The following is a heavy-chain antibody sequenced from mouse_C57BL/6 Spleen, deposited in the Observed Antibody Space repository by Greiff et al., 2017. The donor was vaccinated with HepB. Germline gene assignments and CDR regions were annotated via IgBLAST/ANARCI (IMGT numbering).Heavy chain of an antibody. Sequence: VKVVESGPELVKPGASVKISCKASGYAFSSSWMNWVKQRPGKGLEWIGRIYPGDGDTNYNGKFKGKATLTADKSSSTAYMQLSSLTSEDSAVYFCAREGGYWGQGTTLTVSS. CDR2: IYPGDGDT. CDR1: GYAFSSSW. V-gene: IGHV1-82*01. CDR3: AREGGY. J-gene: IGHJ2*01.